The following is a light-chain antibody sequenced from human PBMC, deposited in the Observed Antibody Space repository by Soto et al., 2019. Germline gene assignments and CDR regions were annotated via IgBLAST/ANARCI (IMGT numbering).Light chain of an antibody. J-gene: IGKJ1*01. CDR2: AAS. CDR3: QQSYSTAWT. Sequence: DIQMTQSPSPLSASVGDRVTITCRASQSISSYLNWYQQKPGKAPKLLIYAASSLQSGVPSRFSGSGSGTDVTLTISSLQPEEFATYYCQQSYSTAWTFGQGTKVDI. V-gene: IGKV1-39*01. CDR1: QSISSY.